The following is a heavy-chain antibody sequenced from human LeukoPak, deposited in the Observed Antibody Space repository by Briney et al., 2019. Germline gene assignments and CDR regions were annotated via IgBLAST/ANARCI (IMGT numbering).Heavy chain of an antibody. Sequence: SETLSLTCTVSGGSISSYYWSWIRQPPGKGLEWIGYIYYSGSTNYNPSLKSRVTISVDTSKNQFSLKLSSVTAADTAAYYCARSATVTTREFDYWGQGTLVTVSS. V-gene: IGHV4-59*01. J-gene: IGHJ4*02. CDR3: ARSATVTTREFDY. CDR1: GGSISSYY. D-gene: IGHD4-17*01. CDR2: IYYSGST.